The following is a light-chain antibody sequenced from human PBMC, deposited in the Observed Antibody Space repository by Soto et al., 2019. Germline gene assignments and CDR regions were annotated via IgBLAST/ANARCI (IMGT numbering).Light chain of an antibody. CDR1: SSDVGSYDH. V-gene: IGLV2-14*01. CDR2: EVS. J-gene: IGLJ1*01. Sequence: QSVLTQPASVSGSPGQSITISCSGTSSDVGSYDHVAWYQQFPGKSPKLMIYEVSNRPSGVSNRFSGSKSGNTASLTISGLQAEEEADYYCTSYTDRQSYVFGPGTKVTVL. CDR3: TSYTDRQSYV.